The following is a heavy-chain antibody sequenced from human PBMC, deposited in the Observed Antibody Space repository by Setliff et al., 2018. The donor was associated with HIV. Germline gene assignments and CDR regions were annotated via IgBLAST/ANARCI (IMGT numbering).Heavy chain of an antibody. Sequence: ASVKVSCKASGYTFTSYAMNWVRQAPGQGLEWMGWINTNTGDPTCTQGFTGRFVFSFDTSVSTAYLQISGLKAEDTAVYYCATRGEQLYFYGMDVWGQGTTVTVSS. V-gene: IGHV7-4-1*02. CDR2: INTNTGDP. CDR1: GYTFTSYA. J-gene: IGHJ6*02. D-gene: IGHD1-26*01. CDR3: ATRGEQLYFYGMDV.